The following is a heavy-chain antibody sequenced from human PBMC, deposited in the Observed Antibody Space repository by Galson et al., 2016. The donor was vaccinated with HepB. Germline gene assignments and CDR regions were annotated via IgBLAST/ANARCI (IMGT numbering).Heavy chain of an antibody. V-gene: IGHV3-7*03. CDR3: GRARGFDY. J-gene: IGHJ4*02. Sequence: SLRLSCAASGFNFSIYWMTWVRQAPGKGLEWVANIKQDGSAKYFVDSVKGRFTASRDNAKNSLYLHMNSLRAEDSAVYYCGRARGFDYWGPGALGTVSS. CDR2: IKQDGSAK. CDR1: GFNFSIYW.